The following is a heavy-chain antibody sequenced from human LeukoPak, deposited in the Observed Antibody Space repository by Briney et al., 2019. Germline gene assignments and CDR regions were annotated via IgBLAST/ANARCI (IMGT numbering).Heavy chain of an antibody. CDR2: IIPILGIA. CDR3: ARDIEYCSSTSCNWFDP. V-gene: IGHV1-69*04. D-gene: IGHD2-2*01. J-gene: IGHJ5*02. CDR1: GYNFISYA. Sequence: GASVTVSFTASGYNFISYAISWVRLAPGQGLEWMGRIIPILGIANYAQKFQGRVTITADKSTSTAYMELSSLRSEDTAVYYCARDIEYCSSTSCNWFDPWGQGTRVTVSS.